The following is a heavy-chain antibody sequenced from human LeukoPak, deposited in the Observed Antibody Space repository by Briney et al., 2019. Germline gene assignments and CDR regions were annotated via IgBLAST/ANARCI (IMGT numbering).Heavy chain of an antibody. Sequence: GGSLRLSCAVSGFTFSSYGMHWVRQAPGKGLEWVAGISKNGNHQSYADSVKGRFTISRDNSKNTLFLQMNSLRVEDTAVYYCAKEIHAFGGFDYWGQGTWSPSPQ. CDR1: GFTFSSYG. CDR3: AKEIHAFGGFDY. J-gene: IGHJ4*02. V-gene: IGHV3-30*18. CDR2: ISKNGNHQ. D-gene: IGHD3-10*01.